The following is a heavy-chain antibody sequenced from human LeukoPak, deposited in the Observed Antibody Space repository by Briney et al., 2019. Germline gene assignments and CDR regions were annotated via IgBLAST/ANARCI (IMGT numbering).Heavy chain of an antibody. Sequence: GGSLRLSCAASGFTFSSYSMNWVRQAPGKGLESVSSINSDSSLMYYAESVKGRFTISRDNARNSLYLQMSSLRVEDTAVYYCIRDLFDDYSLDYWGQGALVTVSS. CDR3: IRDLFDDYSLDY. CDR2: INSDSSLM. V-gene: IGHV3-21*01. CDR1: GFTFSSYS. D-gene: IGHD3-16*01. J-gene: IGHJ4*02.